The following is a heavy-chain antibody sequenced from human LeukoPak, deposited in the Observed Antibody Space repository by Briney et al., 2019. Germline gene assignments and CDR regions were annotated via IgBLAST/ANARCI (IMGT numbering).Heavy chain of an antibody. D-gene: IGHD5-24*01. CDR2: TRNKANSYTT. Sequence: GGSLRLSCAASGFTFSSYAMSWVRQAPGKGLEWVGRTRNKANSYTTEYAASVKGRFTISRDDSKNSLYLQMNSLRAEDTAVYYCARVSPEMARFYYYYMDVWGKGTTVTVSS. CDR1: GFTFSSYA. J-gene: IGHJ6*03. CDR3: ARVSPEMARFYYYYMDV. V-gene: IGHV3-72*01.